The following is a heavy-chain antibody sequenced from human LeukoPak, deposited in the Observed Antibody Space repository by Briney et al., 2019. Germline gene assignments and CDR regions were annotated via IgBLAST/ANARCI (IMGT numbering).Heavy chain of an antibody. J-gene: IGHJ4*02. V-gene: IGHV3-30-3*01. CDR1: GFTFSDNT. Sequence: PGGSLRLSCAASGFTFSDNTMHWVRQAPGKGLEWVAVISYDGNNTYYADSVKGRFTISRDSSKSTLYLQMNSLRAEDTAVYYCASEVELRYFDWLLPFDYWGPGTLVTVSS. CDR3: ASEVELRYFDWLLPFDY. D-gene: IGHD3-9*01. CDR2: ISYDGNNT.